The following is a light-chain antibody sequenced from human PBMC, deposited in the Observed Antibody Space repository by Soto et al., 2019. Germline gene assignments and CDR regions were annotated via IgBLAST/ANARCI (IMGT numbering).Light chain of an antibody. V-gene: IGKV3-11*01. CDR1: QTVGSY. CDR2: DTS. J-gene: IGKJ1*01. CDR3: QQRSDWPPT. Sequence: EILMTQSPATLSVSPGERATLSCRARQTVGSYLAWFRQTPGQAPRLLIYDTSIRATGLPARFSGSGSGTDFTLTICSLEAEDFAVYYCQQRSDWPPTFGQGTKV.